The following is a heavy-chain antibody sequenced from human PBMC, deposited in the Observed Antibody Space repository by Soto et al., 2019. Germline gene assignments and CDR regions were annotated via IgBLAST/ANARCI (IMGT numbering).Heavy chain of an antibody. CDR2: IYYSGST. J-gene: IGHJ1*01. Sequence: SETLSLTCTVSGGSISSYYWSWIRQPPGKGLEWIGYIYYSGSTNYNPSLKSRVTISVDTSKNQFSLKLSSVTAADTAVYYCARLGGGYSAEYFQHWGQGTLVTVSS. D-gene: IGHD3-22*01. CDR3: ARLGGGYSAEYFQH. CDR1: GGSISSYY. V-gene: IGHV4-59*01.